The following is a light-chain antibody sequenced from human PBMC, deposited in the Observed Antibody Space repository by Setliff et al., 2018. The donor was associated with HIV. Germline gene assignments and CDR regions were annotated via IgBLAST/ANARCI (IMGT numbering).Light chain of an antibody. CDR1: TSDVGGYNY. Sequence: QSALTQPASVSGSPGQSITISCTGTTSDVGGYNYVSWYQQHPGKAPKLIIYEVKNRPSGVSNRFSGSKSGNTASLTISGLQAEDEADYYCSSYTTTNTGVFGGGTKVTGL. CDR2: EVK. J-gene: IGLJ2*01. CDR3: SSYTTTNTGV. V-gene: IGLV2-14*01.